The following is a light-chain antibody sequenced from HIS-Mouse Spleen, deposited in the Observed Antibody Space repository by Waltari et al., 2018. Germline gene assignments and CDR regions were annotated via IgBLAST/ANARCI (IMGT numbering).Light chain of an antibody. J-gene: IGLJ2*01. Sequence: QSALTQPPSASGSPGQSVTISCTGTSSDVGGYNYVPWYQQHPGKAPKRMIYEVSKRRSGVPDRCSGSKSGNTASLTVSGLQAEDEADYYGSSYAGSNNPVVFGGGTKLTVL. V-gene: IGLV2-8*01. CDR2: EVS. CDR3: SSYAGSNNPVV. CDR1: SSDVGGYNY.